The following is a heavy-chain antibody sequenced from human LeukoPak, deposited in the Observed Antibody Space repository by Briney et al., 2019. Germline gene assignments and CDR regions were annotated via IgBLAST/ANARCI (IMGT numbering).Heavy chain of an antibody. V-gene: IGHV4-59*01. CDR2: IYYSGRT. CDR1: GGSMSTYY. J-gene: IGHJ4*02. CDR3: ARMSDQLNVLRYFDWLSPFDY. D-gene: IGHD3-9*01. Sequence: SETLSLTCTVSGGSMSTYYWSWIRQPPGKGLEWIGYIYYSGRTNYNPSLKSRVTISVDTSKNQFSLKLSSVTAADTAVYYCARMSDQLNVLRYFDWLSPFDYWGQGTLVTVSS.